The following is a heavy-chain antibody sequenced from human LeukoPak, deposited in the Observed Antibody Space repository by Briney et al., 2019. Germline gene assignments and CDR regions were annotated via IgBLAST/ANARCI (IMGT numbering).Heavy chain of an antibody. J-gene: IGHJ4*02. CDR2: VRFDGSSE. Sequence: GGSLGLSCAASGFVFSDYGMHWVRQAPGKGLEWVAFVRFDGSSEYYPDSVKGRFTISRDNAKNSLYLQMNSLRAEDTAVYYCARDEYYDSSGYTSWGQGTLVTVSS. CDR1: GFVFSDYG. D-gene: IGHD3-22*01. V-gene: IGHV3-30*02. CDR3: ARDEYYDSSGYTS.